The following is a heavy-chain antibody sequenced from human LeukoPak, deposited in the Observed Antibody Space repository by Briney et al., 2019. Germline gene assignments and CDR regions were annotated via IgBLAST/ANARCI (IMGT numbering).Heavy chain of an antibody. J-gene: IGHJ4*02. D-gene: IGHD6-19*01. V-gene: IGHV4-4*07. CDR3: ARDWHSSGWYDY. Sequence: SETLSLTCTVSGGSISSYYWSWIRQPAGKGLEWIGRIYTSGSTNYNPSLKSRVTMSVDTPTNQFSLKLSSVTAADTAVYYCARDWHSSGWYDYWGQGTLVTVSS. CDR2: IYTSGST. CDR1: GGSISSYY.